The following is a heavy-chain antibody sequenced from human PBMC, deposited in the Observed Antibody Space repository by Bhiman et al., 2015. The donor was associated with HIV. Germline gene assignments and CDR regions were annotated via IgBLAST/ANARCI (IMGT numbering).Heavy chain of an antibody. V-gene: IGHV3-7*04. CDR1: GFTFSNYW. CDR3: ARGSGYATSWRPFDF. J-gene: IGHJ4*02. CDR2: IKQDGGEK. D-gene: IGHD6-13*01. Sequence: EVQLVESGGGLVQPGGSLRLSCAASGFTFSNYWMSWVRQAPGKGLEWVASIKQDGGEKYSVDSVKGRFTISRDNAKNSLYLQMNSLRAEDTAVYFCARGSGYATSWRPFDFWGQGTLVAVSS.